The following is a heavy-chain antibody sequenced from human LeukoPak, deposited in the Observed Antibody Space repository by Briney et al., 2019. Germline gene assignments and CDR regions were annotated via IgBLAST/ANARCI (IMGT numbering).Heavy chain of an antibody. CDR2: IRYDGSNK. CDR3: AKVEGLWFGEFYHIDY. J-gene: IGHJ4*02. V-gene: IGHV3-30*02. CDR1: GFTFSSYG. D-gene: IGHD3-10*01. Sequence: GGSLRLSCAASGFTFSSYGMHWVRQAPGKGLEWVAFIRYDGSNKYYADSVKGRFTISRDNSKNTLYLQMNSLRAEDTAVYYCAKVEGLWFGEFYHIDYWGQGTLVTVSS.